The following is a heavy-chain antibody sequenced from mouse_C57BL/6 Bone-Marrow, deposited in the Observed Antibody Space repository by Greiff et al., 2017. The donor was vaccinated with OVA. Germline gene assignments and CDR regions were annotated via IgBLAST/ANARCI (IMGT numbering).Heavy chain of an antibody. V-gene: IGHV1-18*01. Sequence: EVQLQQSGPELVKPGASVKIPCKASGYTFTDYNMDWVKQSHGKSLEWIGDINPNNGGTIYNQKFKGKATLTVDKSSSTAYMELRSLTSEDTADYYGARDYYGSERGFAYWGQGTLVTVSA. CDR3: ARDYYGSERGFAY. D-gene: IGHD1-1*01. CDR2: INPNNGGT. J-gene: IGHJ3*01. CDR1: GYTFTDYN.